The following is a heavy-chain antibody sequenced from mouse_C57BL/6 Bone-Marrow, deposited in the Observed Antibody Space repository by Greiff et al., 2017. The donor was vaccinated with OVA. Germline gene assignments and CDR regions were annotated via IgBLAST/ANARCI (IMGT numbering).Heavy chain of an antibody. V-gene: IGHV1-81*01. Sequence: VKLMASGAELARPGASVKLSCKASGYTFTSYGISWVKQRPGQGLEWIGEIYPRSGNTYYNEKFKGKATLTADKSSSTAYMELRSQTSEYAAVYFCARRVYYYGSTWYFDDWGTGTSVTVSS. J-gene: IGHJ1*03. CDR2: IYPRSGNT. CDR1: GYTFTSYG. D-gene: IGHD1-1*01. CDR3: ARRVYYYGSTWYFDD.